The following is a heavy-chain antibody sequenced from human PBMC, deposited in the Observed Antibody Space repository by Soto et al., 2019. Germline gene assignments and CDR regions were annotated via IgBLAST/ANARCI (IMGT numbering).Heavy chain of an antibody. CDR2: ISSSSDYI. Sequence: GGSLRLSCAASDFTFSRQTMNWVRQAPGKGLEWVSCISSSSDYIYYADSVKGRFTISRDNARNSLYLQISSLRAEDTAVYYCASSPTRFDYGDYRWYFDLWGRGTLVTVSS. J-gene: IGHJ2*01. D-gene: IGHD4-17*01. V-gene: IGHV3-21*01. CDR1: DFTFSRQT. CDR3: ASSPTRFDYGDYRWYFDL.